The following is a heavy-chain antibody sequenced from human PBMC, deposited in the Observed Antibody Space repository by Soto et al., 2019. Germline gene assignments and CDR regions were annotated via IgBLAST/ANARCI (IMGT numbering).Heavy chain of an antibody. J-gene: IGHJ4*02. CDR3: ARTLWFGENTIQYYFDY. CDR2: ISSSSSYT. CDR1: GFTFSDYY. Sequence: QVQLVESGGGLVKPGGSLRLSCAASGFTFSDYYMSWIRQAPGKGLEWVSYISSSSSYTNYADSVKGRFTISRDNAKNSLYLQMNSLRAEDTAVYYCARTLWFGENTIQYYFDYWGQGTLVTVSS. V-gene: IGHV3-11*05. D-gene: IGHD3-10*01.